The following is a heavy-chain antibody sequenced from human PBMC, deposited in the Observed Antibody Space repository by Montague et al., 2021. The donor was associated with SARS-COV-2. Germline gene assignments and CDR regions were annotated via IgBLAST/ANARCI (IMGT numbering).Heavy chain of an antibody. J-gene: IGHJ5*02. Sequence: YWAWVRQSPGRGLERIGSVHWRGQTWQNPSFRGRLTMSVDTSKNSVSLRLTSVTAADTAMYYCTGQRWRGRFDPWGLGTLVIVSS. CDR2: VHWRGQT. D-gene: IGHD2-15*01. CDR1: Y. V-gene: IGHV4-39*01. CDR3: TGQRWRGRFDP.